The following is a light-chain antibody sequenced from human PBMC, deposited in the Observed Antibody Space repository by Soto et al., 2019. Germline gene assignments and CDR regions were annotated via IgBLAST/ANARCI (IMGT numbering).Light chain of an antibody. V-gene: IGLV1-40*01. J-gene: IGLJ3*02. CDR1: SSNIGSNYD. CDR2: GYT. Sequence: QSGLTQPPSVSGAPGQTVTISCAGTSSNIGSNYDVHWYQHLPGTAPKLLIFGYTNRPSGVPDRFSGSKSGTSASLAITGLQSEDEAAYSCQSYDSDVSAWVFGGGTKVTVL. CDR3: QSYDSDVSAWV.